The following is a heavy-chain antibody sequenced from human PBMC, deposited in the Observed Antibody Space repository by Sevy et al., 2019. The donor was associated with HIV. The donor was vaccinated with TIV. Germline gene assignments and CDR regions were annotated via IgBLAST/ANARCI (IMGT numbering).Heavy chain of an antibody. CDR3: ANIASCGGDCYYFDF. J-gene: IGHJ4*02. V-gene: IGHV1-8*01. D-gene: IGHD2-21*02. Sequence: ASVKVSCKASGYTFTDYDITSVRQVTGQGLELVGWMNPNSGHTAYTENFQGRVSTTRDTSISTAYMELSSLRSEDTAVYYCANIASCGGDCYYFDFWGQGTLVTVSS. CDR2: MNPNSGHT. CDR1: GYTFTDYD.